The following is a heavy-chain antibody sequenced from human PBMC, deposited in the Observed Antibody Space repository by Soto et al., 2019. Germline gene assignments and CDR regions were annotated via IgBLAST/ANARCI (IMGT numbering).Heavy chain of an antibody. V-gene: IGHV1-69*13. CDR2: IIPIFGTA. CDR1: GGTFSSYA. D-gene: IGHD2-2*01. CDR3: GGGAVVPAALPDYYCYLGMDV. J-gene: IGHJ6*04. Sequence: ASVKVSCKASGGTFSSYAISWVRQAPGQGLEWMGGIIPIFGTANYAQKFQGRVTITADESTSTAYMELSSLRSEDTAVYYCGGGAVVPAALPDYYCYLGMDVWGEGTRVTVSS.